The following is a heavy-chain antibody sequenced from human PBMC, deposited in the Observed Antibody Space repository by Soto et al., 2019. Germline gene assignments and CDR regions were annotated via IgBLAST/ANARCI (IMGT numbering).Heavy chain of an antibody. D-gene: IGHD4-17*01. CDR1: GGSISGYY. V-gene: IGHV4-59*01. CDR3: ARVSTVTAFDY. J-gene: IGHJ4*02. Sequence: SLPLCSTCPLSGGSISGYYWSWIRQPPGKGLEWIGYIYYSGSTNYNPSLKSRVTISVDTSKNQFSLKLSSVTAADTAVYYCARVSTVTAFDYWGQGTLVTVSS. CDR2: IYYSGST.